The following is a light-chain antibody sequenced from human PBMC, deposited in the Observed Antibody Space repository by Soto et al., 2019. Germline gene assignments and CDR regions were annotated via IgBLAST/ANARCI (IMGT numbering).Light chain of an antibody. CDR3: QQYHIWPSWT. CDR2: DAS. J-gene: IGKJ1*01. CDR1: QSVSSY. V-gene: IGKV3-11*01. Sequence: EIVLTQSPATLSLSPGERATLSCRASQSVSSYLAWYQQKPGQAPRLLIYDASNRATGIPARFSGSGSGTDFTLTISSLQSEDFAVYFCQQYHIWPSWTFGQGTKVELK.